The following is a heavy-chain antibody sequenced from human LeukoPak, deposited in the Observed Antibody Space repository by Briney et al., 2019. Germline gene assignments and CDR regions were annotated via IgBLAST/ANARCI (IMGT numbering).Heavy chain of an antibody. D-gene: IGHD6-19*01. CDR3: ARASYSSGWYEPYYYYGMDV. V-gene: IGHV7-4-1*02. CDR2: INTNTGNP. CDR1: GYTFTNYP. J-gene: IGHJ6*02. Sequence: GASVKVSCTASGYTFTNYPIIWLRQAPGQGFEWMGWINTNTGNPTYAQGFTGRFVFSLDTSVSAASLQINSLKAEDTAVYYCARASYSSGWYEPYYYYGMDVWGQGTTVTVSS.